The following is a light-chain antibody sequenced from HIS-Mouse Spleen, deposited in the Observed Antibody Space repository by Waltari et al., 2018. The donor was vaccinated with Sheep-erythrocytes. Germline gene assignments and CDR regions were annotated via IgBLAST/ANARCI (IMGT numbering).Light chain of an antibody. CDR1: QSVLYSSNNKNY. J-gene: IGKJ4*01. Sequence: DIVMTQSPDSLAVSLGERATINCKSSQSVLYSSNNKNYVAWYQQKPGQPPKLLIYWASPRESGVPDRFSGSGSGTDFNLTISSLQAEDVAVYYCQQYYSTLTFGGGTKVEIK. V-gene: IGKV4-1*01. CDR3: QQYYSTLT. CDR2: WAS.